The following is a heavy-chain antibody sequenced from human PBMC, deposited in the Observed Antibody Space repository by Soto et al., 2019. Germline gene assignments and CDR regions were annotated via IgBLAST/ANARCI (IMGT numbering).Heavy chain of an antibody. Sequence: GGSLRLSCAASGFTFGNYAMSWVRQAPGKGLEWVSVISGSDDSTYYADSVKGRFTISRDNSKNTLYLQMNSLRAEDTAVYYCAKDRVGKLLIPAFDIWGQGTMVTVSS. D-gene: IGHD1-26*01. CDR1: GFTFGNYA. CDR3: AKDRVGKLLIPAFDI. CDR2: ISGSDDST. J-gene: IGHJ3*02. V-gene: IGHV3-23*01.